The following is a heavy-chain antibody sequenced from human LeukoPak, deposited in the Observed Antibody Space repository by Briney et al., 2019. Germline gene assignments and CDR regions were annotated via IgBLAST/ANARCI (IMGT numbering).Heavy chain of an antibody. V-gene: IGHV3-48*01. Sequence: GGSLRLSCAASGFTFSSYSMSWIRQAPGKGLEWISYISGSSNIKYFADSVKGRFTISRDNAKESLYLQMDSLRVEDTAFYYCARGIFYGSGSQSFDYWGQGTLVTVSS. J-gene: IGHJ4*02. CDR2: ISGSSNIK. CDR1: GFTFSSYS. D-gene: IGHD3-10*01. CDR3: ARGIFYGSGSQSFDY.